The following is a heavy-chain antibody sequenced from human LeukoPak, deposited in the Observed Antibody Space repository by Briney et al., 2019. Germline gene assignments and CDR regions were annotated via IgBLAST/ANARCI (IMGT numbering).Heavy chain of an antibody. J-gene: IGHJ4*02. D-gene: IGHD3-3*01. CDR2: ISSSSSYI. Sequence: GGPLRLSCAASGFTFSSYSMNWVRQAPGKGLEWVLSISSSSSYIYYADSVKGRFTISRDNAKNSLYLQINSLRAEDTAVYYCARRRFLAAWGQGTLVTVSS. CDR1: GFTFSSYS. CDR3: ARRRFLAA. V-gene: IGHV3-21*01.